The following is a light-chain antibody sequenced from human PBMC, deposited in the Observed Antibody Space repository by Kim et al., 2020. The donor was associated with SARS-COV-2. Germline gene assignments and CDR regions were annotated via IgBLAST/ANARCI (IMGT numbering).Light chain of an antibody. CDR2: RDS. CDR1: NIGSKN. Sequence: SYELTQPLSVSVALGQTARITCGGNNIGSKNVHWYQQKPGQAPVLVIYRDSNRPSGIPERFSGSNSGNTATLTISRAQAGDEADYYCQVWDSSTYVVFGRGTQLTVL. J-gene: IGLJ2*01. CDR3: QVWDSSTYVV. V-gene: IGLV3-9*01.